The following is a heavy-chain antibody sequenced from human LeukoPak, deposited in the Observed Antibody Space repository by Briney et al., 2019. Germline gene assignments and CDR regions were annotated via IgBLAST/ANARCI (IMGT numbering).Heavy chain of an antibody. J-gene: IGHJ4*02. Sequence: ASVKLSCKASGYTFTSYYMHWVRQAPRQGLEWRGIINPSVGSTSYAQKFQGRVTMTRDTATSTVYMDLSSLRAEDTAVYYCARDTVTGGAYYWGQGSLVTVSS. CDR2: INPSVGST. D-gene: IGHD4-17*01. CDR1: GYTFTSYY. V-gene: IGHV1-46*01. CDR3: ARDTVTGGAYY.